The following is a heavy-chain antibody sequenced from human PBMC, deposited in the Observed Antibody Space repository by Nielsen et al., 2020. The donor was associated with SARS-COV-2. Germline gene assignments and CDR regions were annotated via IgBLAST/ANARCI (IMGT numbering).Heavy chain of an antibody. Sequence: SETLSLTCIVSGGSISSSPWNWIRQPPGKGLEWIGYIYGSGSTKYNSSLKSRVTISLDTSKNQLSLKLSSVTAADTAVYYCAGDRRLLWSGDRAIQDYGTIQDYYFFPVNVWGQGTTVTVSS. CDR3: AGDRRLLWSGDRAIQDYGTIQDYYFFPVNV. D-gene: IGHD3-10*01. J-gene: IGHJ6*02. CDR2: IYGSGST. V-gene: IGHV4-59*01. CDR1: GGSISSSP.